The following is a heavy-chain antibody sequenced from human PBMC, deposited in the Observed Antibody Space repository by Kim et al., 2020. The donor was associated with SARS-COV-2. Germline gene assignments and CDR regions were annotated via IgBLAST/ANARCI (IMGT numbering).Heavy chain of an antibody. CDR3: ARDRRGRYSGYDYRFAVTGPDWFDP. D-gene: IGHD5-12*01. Sequence: GGSLRLSCAASGFTFDDYGMSWVRQAPGKGLEWVSGINWNGGSTGYADSVKGRFTISRDNAKNSLYLQMNSLRAEDTALYHCARDRRGRYSGYDYRFAVTGPDWFDPWGQGTLVTVSS. CDR1: GFTFDDYG. J-gene: IGHJ5*02. V-gene: IGHV3-20*01. CDR2: INWNGGST.